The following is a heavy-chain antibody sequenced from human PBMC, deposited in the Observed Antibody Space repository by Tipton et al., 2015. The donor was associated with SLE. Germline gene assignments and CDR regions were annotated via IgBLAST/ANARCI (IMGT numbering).Heavy chain of an antibody. J-gene: IGHJ5*02. V-gene: IGHV4-59*11. D-gene: IGHD6-13*01. CDR2: IYSIGST. CDR3: ARQGSSRSTNWFDP. CDR1: GGSISGHY. Sequence: TLSLTCTVSGGSISGHYWSWIRQPPGQGLEWIGYIYSIGSTNYNPSLRSRLTISVDTSKNQFSLELSSVTAADTAVYYCARQGSSRSTNWFDPWGQGTLVTVSS.